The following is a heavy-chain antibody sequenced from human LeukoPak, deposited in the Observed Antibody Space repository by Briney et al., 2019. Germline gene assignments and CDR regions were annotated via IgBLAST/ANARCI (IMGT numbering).Heavy chain of an antibody. CDR2: IYYSGST. CDR1: GGSISSYY. V-gene: IGHV4-59*01. D-gene: IGHD3-22*01. J-gene: IGHJ4*02. CDR3: ARSLGYYYDSSGYPTVV. Sequence: SETLSLTCTVSGGSISSYYWSWIRQPPGKGLEWMGYIYYSGSTNYNPSLKSRVTISVDTSKNQFSLKLSSVTAADTAVYYCARSLGYYYDSSGYPTVVWGQGTLVTVSS.